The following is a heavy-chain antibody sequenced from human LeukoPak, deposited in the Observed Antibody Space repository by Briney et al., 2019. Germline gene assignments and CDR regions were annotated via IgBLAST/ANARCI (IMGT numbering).Heavy chain of an antibody. V-gene: IGHV4-34*01. CDR3: ARDISTGSDY. J-gene: IGHJ4*02. CDR2: INHSGST. CDR1: GGSFSGYY. D-gene: IGHD3-9*01. Sequence: SETLSLTCAVYGGSFSGYYWSWIRQPPGKGLEWIGEINHSGSTNYNPSLKSRVTISVDTSKNQFSLKLSSVTAADTAVYYCARDISTGSDYWGQGTLVTVSS.